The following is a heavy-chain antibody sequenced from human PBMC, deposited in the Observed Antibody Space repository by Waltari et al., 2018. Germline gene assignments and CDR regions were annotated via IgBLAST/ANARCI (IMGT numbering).Heavy chain of an antibody. V-gene: IGHV4-34*01. J-gene: IGHJ5*02. CDR1: GGSFSGYY. CDR3: ARGYYDFWRGNWFDP. D-gene: IGHD3-3*01. CDR2: INNRGST. Sequence: QVQLQQWGAGLLKPSETLSLTCAVYGGSFSGYYWMWIRQPPGKGRERIGEINNRGSTNCNPSPKGRYTRAVDTSKSQFSLKMSSVTAADTAVYYCARGYYDFWRGNWFDPWGQGTLVTVSS.